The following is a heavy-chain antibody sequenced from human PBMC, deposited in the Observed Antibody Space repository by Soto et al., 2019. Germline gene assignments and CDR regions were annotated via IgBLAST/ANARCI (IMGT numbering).Heavy chain of an antibody. CDR1: GGSISSGGYY. CDR2: IYYSGST. J-gene: IGHJ4*02. V-gene: IGHV4-31*03. CDR3: ARTIRGYSYGLFDY. Sequence: PSETLSLTCTVSGGSISSGGYYWSWIRQHPGKGLEWIGYIYYSGSTYYNPSLKSRVTISVDTSKNQFSLKLSSVTAADTAVYYCARTIRGYSYGLFDYWGQGTLVTVSS. D-gene: IGHD5-18*01.